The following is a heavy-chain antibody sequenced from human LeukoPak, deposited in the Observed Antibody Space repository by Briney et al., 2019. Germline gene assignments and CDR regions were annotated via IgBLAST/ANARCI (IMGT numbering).Heavy chain of an antibody. J-gene: IGHJ5*02. CDR2: INHSGST. CDR3: ARVAPGYCSSTSCYTGGATGWFDP. D-gene: IGHD2-2*02. Sequence: PETLSLTCAVYGGSLSGYYWSWIRQPPGKGLEWIGEINHSGSTNYNPSLKSRVTIAVDTSKNQFSLKLSSVTAADTAVYYCARVAPGYCSSTSCYTGGATGWFDPWGQGTLVTVSS. CDR1: GGSLSGYY. V-gene: IGHV4-34*01.